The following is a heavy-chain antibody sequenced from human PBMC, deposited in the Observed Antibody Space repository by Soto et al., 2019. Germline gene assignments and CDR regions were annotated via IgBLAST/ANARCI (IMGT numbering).Heavy chain of an antibody. J-gene: IGHJ6*03. CDR3: ARHGRGVTIFGVGPYYYYMDV. CDR1: GGSISSYY. CDR2: IYYSGST. V-gene: IGHV4-59*08. D-gene: IGHD3-3*01. Sequence: PSETLSLTCTVSGGSISSYYWSWIRQPPGKGLEWIGYIYYSGSTNYNPSLKSRVTISVDTSKNQFSLKLSSVTAADTAVYYCARHGRGVTIFGVGPYYYYMDVWGKGTKVTVSS.